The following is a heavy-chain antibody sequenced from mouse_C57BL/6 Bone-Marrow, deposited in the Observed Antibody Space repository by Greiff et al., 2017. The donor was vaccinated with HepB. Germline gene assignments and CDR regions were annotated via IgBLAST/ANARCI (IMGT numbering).Heavy chain of an antibody. CDR3: ARRIYYGSFSWFAY. CDR2: IDPSDSYT. V-gene: IGHV1-69*01. Sequence: QVQLQQPGAELVMPGASVKLSCKASGYTFTSYWMHWVKQRPGQGLEWIGEIDPSDSYTNYNQKFKGKSTLTVDKSSSTAYMQLSSLTSEDSAVYYCARRIYYGSFSWFAYWGQGPLVTVSA. J-gene: IGHJ3*01. D-gene: IGHD1-1*01. CDR1: GYTFTSYW.